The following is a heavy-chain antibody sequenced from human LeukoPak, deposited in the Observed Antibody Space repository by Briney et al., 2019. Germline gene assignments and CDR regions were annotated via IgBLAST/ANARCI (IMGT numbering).Heavy chain of an antibody. Sequence: NPSETLSLTCSVSGGSISSSGYYWGWIRQPPGKDLEWIGSIYYSGNTFYIPSLKSRLTISLDTSKNQFSLKLSSVTAADTAVYYCARDKGHFDVDYWGQGTLVTVSS. D-gene: IGHD3-9*01. V-gene: IGHV4-39*07. CDR1: GGSISSSGYY. CDR2: IYYSGNT. CDR3: ARDKGHFDVDY. J-gene: IGHJ4*02.